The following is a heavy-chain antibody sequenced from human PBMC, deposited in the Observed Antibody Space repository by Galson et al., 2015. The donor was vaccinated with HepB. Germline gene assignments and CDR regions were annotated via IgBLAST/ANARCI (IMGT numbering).Heavy chain of an antibody. CDR1: GYRFISDW. V-gene: IGHV5-51*03. D-gene: IGHD2-2*01. Sequence: QSGAEVKKPGESLKISCKGSGYRFISDWIGWVRQMPGKGLEWMGIIYPGDSDTRYSPSFQGQVTISADESISTAYLQWSSLKASDTAIYYCARSPPGYCSSNSCYMDVWGKGTTVTVSA. CDR3: ARSPPGYCSSNSCYMDV. J-gene: IGHJ6*04. CDR2: IYPGDSDT.